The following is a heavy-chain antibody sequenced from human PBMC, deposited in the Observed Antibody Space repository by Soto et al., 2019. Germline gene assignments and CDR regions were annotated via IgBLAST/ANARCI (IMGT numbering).Heavy chain of an antibody. CDR2: MSPNGNNQ. D-gene: IGHD3-22*01. V-gene: IGHV3-30*03. CDR1: GFSFRSYG. Sequence: PGGSLRLSCAVSGFSFRSYGMHWVRQAPGKGLEWVAVMSPNGNNQYYADSVKGRFTISRDTSKSTLYLQMTSLRPDDTAVYYCATGANFYYDTSRYWGQGTLVTVSS. J-gene: IGHJ4*02. CDR3: ATGANFYYDTSRY.